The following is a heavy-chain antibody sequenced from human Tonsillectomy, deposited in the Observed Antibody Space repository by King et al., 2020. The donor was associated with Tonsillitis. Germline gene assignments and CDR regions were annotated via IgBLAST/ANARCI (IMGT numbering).Heavy chain of an antibody. J-gene: IGHJ4*02. V-gene: IGHV3-23*04. CDR2: ISGSGGRA. CDR3: AAGGWLYYFDY. Sequence: VQLVESGGGLVQPGGSLRLSCGASGLTFSSYAMTWVRQAPGKGREWVSSISGSGGRAYYADSVKGRFTISRENSKNTLFLQINSLRAQDTAVYYCAAGGWLYYFDYWGQGTLVTVSS. CDR1: GLTFSSYA. D-gene: IGHD6-19*01.